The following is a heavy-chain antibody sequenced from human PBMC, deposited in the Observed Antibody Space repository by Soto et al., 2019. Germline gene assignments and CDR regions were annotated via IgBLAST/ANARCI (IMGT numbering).Heavy chain of an antibody. Sequence: EVQLVESGGGLIQPGGSLRLSCAASGFTVSSNYMSWVRQAPGKGLEWVSVIYSGGSTYYADSVKGRFTISRDNSKNTQSLQMSSLRAEDTALYFCARNSDSTGYYYYFDFWGRGTLVTVS. CDR1: GFTVSSNY. CDR2: IYSGGST. CDR3: ARNSDSTGYYYYFDF. J-gene: IGHJ4*02. V-gene: IGHV3-53*01. D-gene: IGHD3-22*01.